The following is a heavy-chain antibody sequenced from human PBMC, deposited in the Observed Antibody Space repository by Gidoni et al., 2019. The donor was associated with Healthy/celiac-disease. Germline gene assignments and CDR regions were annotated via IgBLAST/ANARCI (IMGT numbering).Heavy chain of an antibody. CDR1: GFTLTSYG. J-gene: IGHJ4*02. CDR3: ARDLLVSGVIDY. Sequence: QVQLVQSGAEEKKPGASVKVFCKPSGFTLTSYGISRGRQAPGQGLEWMGWISAYNGNTNYAQKHQGRVPMTTDTSTSTAYMGLRSLRSDDTAVYYCARDLLVSGVIDYWGQGTLVTVSS. V-gene: IGHV1-18*01. CDR2: ISAYNGNT. D-gene: IGHD1-26*01.